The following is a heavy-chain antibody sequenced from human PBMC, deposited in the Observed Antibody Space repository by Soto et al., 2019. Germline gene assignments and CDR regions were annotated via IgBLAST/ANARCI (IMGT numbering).Heavy chain of an antibody. CDR2: VRSRSNTYAT. V-gene: IGHV3-73*01. CDR1: GLNLSDSA. J-gene: IGHJ5*02. CDR3: TRTSPWSNWFDP. Sequence: GGSLRLSCAASGLNLSDSAVHWVRQPAGQGLEWVGRVRSRSNTYATTYSASVRGRFTISRDDSKNTAYLQMTGLRIDDTAVYYCTRTSPWSNWFDPWGRGTLVTVSS. D-gene: IGHD2-2*01.